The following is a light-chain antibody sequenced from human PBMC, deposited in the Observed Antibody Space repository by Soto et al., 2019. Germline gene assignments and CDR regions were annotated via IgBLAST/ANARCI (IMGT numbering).Light chain of an antibody. CDR2: KAS. Sequence: DIPMTQSRSTLSASVGDRVTITCRASQSISSWLAWYQQKPGKAPKLLIYKASSLESGVPSRFSGSGSGTEFTLTISSLQPDDLATYYCQQYDSYPWTFGQGTKVEIK. J-gene: IGKJ1*01. CDR1: QSISSW. CDR3: QQYDSYPWT. V-gene: IGKV1-5*03.